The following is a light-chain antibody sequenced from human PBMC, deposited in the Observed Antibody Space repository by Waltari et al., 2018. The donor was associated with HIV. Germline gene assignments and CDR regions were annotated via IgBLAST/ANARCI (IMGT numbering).Light chain of an antibody. J-gene: IGLJ2*01. V-gene: IGLV1-47*01. Sequence: QSVLTQPPSASGTPGQRVTISCSGSNSNLGSNYVYWYHQFPGTAPKLLIYRNNQRPSGVPDRFSGSKSGTSASLAISGLRSEDEADYYCAAWDDSLSGHVVFGGGTKLTVL. CDR1: NSNLGSNY. CDR3: AAWDDSLSGHVV. CDR2: RNN.